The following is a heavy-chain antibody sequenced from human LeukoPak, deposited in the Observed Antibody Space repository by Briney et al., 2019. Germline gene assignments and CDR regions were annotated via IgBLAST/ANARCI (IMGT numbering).Heavy chain of an antibody. V-gene: IGHV1-3*01. J-gene: IGHJ4*02. CDR1: GGTFSSYA. CDR2: INAGNGNT. D-gene: IGHD6-13*01. Sequence: ASVKVSCKASGGTFSSYAISWVRQAPGQRLEWMGWINAGNGNTKYSQKFQGRVTITRDTSASTAYMELSSLRSEDTAVYYCARQPFTYSSSWYFDYWGQGTLVTVSS. CDR3: ARQPFTYSSSWYFDY.